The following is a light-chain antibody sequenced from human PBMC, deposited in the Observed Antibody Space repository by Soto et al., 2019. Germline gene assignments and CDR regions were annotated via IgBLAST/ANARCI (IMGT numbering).Light chain of an antibody. Sequence: TRPASVSGSPGQSITISCTGTSFDVDDYNSVSGCQQPPGKAPKLIIYEVNNRPSGVSNRFSGSNSDNTAYLTIYGRQAEDEADYYCSVYQTSSSRSNDVATGTKGTV. CDR1: SFDVDDYNS. J-gene: IGLJ1*01. CDR3: SVYQTSSSRSND. CDR2: EVN. V-gene: IGLV2-14*01.